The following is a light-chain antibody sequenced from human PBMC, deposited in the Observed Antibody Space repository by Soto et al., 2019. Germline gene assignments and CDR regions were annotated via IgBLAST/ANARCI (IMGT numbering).Light chain of an antibody. J-gene: IGKJ5*01. CDR3: QQYGSSPFS. Sequence: EIVLTQSPGTLSLSPGERATLSCRASQSVSSSYLAWYQQKPGQAPRLLIYGASSRATGIPDRFSGSGSGTDFTLTISRLEPEDFAVYYCQQYGSSPFSFGHGKRLEIK. CDR2: GAS. V-gene: IGKV3-20*01. CDR1: QSVSSSY.